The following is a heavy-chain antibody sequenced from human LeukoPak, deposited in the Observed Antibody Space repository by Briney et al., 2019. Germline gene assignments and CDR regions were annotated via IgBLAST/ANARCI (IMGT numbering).Heavy chain of an antibody. CDR1: GGSISSGGYF. CDR3: ARGYSGYVFDY. D-gene: IGHD5-12*01. J-gene: IGHJ4*02. CDR2: VYQSGST. Sequence: SETLSLTCAVSGGSISSGGYFWSWIRQPPGKGLEWVGYVYQSGSTYYNPSLKSRVTISVDRSKNQFSLKLSSVTAADTAVYYCARGYSGYVFDYWGQGTLVPVS. V-gene: IGHV4-30-2*01.